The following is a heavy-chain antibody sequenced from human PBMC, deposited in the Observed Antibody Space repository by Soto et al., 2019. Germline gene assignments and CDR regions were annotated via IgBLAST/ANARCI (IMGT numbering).Heavy chain of an antibody. CDR2: VIPIFGTS. CDR1: GGTCSSYA. CDR3: ASLHVFRYFVPPVSHGMDV. V-gene: IGHV1-69*06. Sequence: SVKFSCQASGGTCSSYAIRRVRQASGRGLEWMGGVIPIFGTSSYAQKFQGLVTITSDKSTSTAYMELSSLRSEDTAVYYCASLHVFRYFVPPVSHGMDVWGQATTLATSS. J-gene: IGHJ6*02. D-gene: IGHD3-9*01.